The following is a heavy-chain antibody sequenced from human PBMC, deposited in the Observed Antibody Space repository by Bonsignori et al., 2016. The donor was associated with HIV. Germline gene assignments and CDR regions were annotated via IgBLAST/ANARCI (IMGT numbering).Heavy chain of an antibody. Sequence: WVRQAPGQGLEWMGGIIPIFGTANYAQKFQGRVTITADESTSTAYMELSSLRSEDTAVYYCARGSLTFSTTESHVDYFDYWGQGTLVTVSS. D-gene: IGHD2-2*01. V-gene: IGHV1-69*01. J-gene: IGHJ4*02. CDR3: ARGSLTFSTTESHVDYFDY. CDR2: IIPIFGTA.